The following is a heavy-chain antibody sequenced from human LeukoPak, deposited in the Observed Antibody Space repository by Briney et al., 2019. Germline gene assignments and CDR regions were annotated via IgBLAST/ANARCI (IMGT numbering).Heavy chain of an antibody. CDR2: TYYRSKWYN. CDR1: GDSVSSNSAA. J-gene: IGHJ4*02. Sequence: SQTLSLTCAISGDSVSSNSAAWNWIRQSPSRGLEWLGRTYYRSKWYNDYAVSVKSRITVNPDTSKNQFSLQLNSVTPEDTAVYYCAREGSSGWTSGYYFDYWGQGTLVTVSS. V-gene: IGHV6-1*01. D-gene: IGHD6-19*01. CDR3: AREGSSGWTSGYYFDY.